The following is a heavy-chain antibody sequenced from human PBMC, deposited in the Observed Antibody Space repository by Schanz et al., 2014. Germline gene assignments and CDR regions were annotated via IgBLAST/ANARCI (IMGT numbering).Heavy chain of an antibody. V-gene: IGHV3-33*08. CDR3: ARDHQWLARYYMDV. CDR1: GFAFRSYA. D-gene: IGHD6-19*01. J-gene: IGHJ6*03. Sequence: QAQLVESGGGVVQPGRSLRLSCAASGFAFRSYAMHWVRQAPGKGLEWVALIWYDGSNEYYADSVKGRFTISRDNPKITLYLQMNSLRAEDTAVYYCARDHQWLARYYMDVWGKGTTVTVSS. CDR2: IWYDGSNE.